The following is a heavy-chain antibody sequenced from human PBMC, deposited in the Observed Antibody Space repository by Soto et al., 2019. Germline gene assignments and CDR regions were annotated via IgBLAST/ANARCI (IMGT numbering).Heavy chain of an antibody. CDR3: ARSASTPTSFDY. V-gene: IGHV1-69*13. J-gene: IGHJ4*02. CDR2: IIPIFGTA. D-gene: IGHD2-2*01. Sequence: GASVKVSCKASGGTFSSYAISWVRQAPGQGLEWMGGIIPIFGTANYAQKFQGRVTITADESTSTAYMELSSLRSEDTAVYYCARSASTPTSFDYWGQGTLVTVSS. CDR1: GGTFSSYA.